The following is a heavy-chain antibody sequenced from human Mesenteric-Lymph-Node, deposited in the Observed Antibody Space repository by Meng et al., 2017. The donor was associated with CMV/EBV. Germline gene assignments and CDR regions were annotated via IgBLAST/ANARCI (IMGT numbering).Heavy chain of an antibody. CDR2: INAGNGNT. CDR3: AKSEQLVLDY. D-gene: IGHD6-13*01. J-gene: IGHJ4*02. V-gene: IGHV1-3*01. Sequence: VSCKASGYTFTTYAMHWVRQAPGQRLEWMGWINAGNGNTKYSQKFQGRVTITRDTSASTAYMELSSLRSEDTAVSYCAKSEQLVLDYWGQGTLVTVSS. CDR1: GYTFTTYA.